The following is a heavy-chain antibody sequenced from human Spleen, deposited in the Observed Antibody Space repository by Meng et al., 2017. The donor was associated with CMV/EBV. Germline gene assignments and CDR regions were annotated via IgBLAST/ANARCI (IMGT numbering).Heavy chain of an antibody. J-gene: IGHJ4*02. Sequence: GGSLRLSCAASGFTVSSNYMSWVRQAPGKGLEWVGRIKSKTDGGTRDYAPPVKGRFSISRDDSKNTLYLQMNSLETEDTALYYCATGTGRSDFDYWGQGTLVTVSS. CDR3: ATGTGRSDFDY. D-gene: IGHD1-1*01. CDR1: GFTVSSNY. V-gene: IGHV3-15*01. CDR2: IKSKTDGGTR.